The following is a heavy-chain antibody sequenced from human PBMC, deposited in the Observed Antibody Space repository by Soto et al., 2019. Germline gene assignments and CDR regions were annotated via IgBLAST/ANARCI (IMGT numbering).Heavy chain of an antibody. D-gene: IGHD1-1*01. CDR2: MNPNSGNT. V-gene: IGHV1-8*01. CDR3: TTAPRGYFGPSDP. Sequence: GASVKVSCKASGYTFTSYDINWVRQATGQGLEWMGWMNPNSGNTGYAQKFQGRVTMTRNTSISTAYMELSSLRSEDTAVYYCTTAPRGYFGPSDPWGQGTLVTVSS. CDR1: GYTFTSYD. J-gene: IGHJ5*02.